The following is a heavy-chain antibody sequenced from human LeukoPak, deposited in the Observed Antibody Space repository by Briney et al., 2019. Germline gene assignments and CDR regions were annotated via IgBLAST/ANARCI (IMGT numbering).Heavy chain of an antibody. J-gene: IGHJ6*02. Sequence: GGSLRLSCAASGFTFSTYVMNWVRQAPGKGLEWVSTISDSGGSTYYADSVKGRFTISRDNSKSTLYLQMNSQRAEDTAVYYCGRYYVMDVWGQGTSVTVSS. CDR2: ISDSGGST. V-gene: IGHV3-23*01. CDR1: GFTFSTYV. CDR3: GRYYVMDV.